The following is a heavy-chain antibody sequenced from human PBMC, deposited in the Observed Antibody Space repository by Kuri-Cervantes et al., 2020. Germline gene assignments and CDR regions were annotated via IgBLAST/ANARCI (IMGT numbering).Heavy chain of an antibody. V-gene: IGHV1-46*04. CDR2: INPSGGST. J-gene: IGHJ5*02. CDR3: AREYRDYGPAWFDP. D-gene: IGHD4-17*01. Sequence: ASVKVSCKASGYTFTNYYMHWVRQAPGQGLEWMGIINPSGGSTSYAQKLQGRVTMTRNTSISTAYMELSSLRSEDTAVYYCAREYRDYGPAWFDPWGQGTLGTVSS. CDR1: GYTFTNYY.